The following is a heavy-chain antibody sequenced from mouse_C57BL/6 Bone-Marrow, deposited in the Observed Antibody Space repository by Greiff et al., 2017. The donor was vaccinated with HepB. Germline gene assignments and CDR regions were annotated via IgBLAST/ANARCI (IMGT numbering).Heavy chain of an antibody. CDR1: GYTFTSYW. Sequence: VQLQQPGAELVMPGASVKLSCKASGYTFTSYWMHWVKQRPGQGLEWIGEIDPSDSYTNYNQKFKGKSTLTVDKSSSTAYMQLSSLTSEDSAVYYCARRGDYYGKGPWYFDVWGTGTTVTVSS. V-gene: IGHV1-69*01. D-gene: IGHD1-1*01. CDR3: ARRGDYYGKGPWYFDV. J-gene: IGHJ1*03. CDR2: IDPSDSYT.